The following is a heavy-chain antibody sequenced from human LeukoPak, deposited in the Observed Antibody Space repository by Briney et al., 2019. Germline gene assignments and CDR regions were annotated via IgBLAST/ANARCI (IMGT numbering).Heavy chain of an antibody. CDR3: ARSTRDGYNPHFDY. CDR1: GGSISRYF. D-gene: IGHD5-24*01. V-gene: IGHV4-59*08. Sequence: PSETLSLTCTVSGGSISRYFWSWIRQPPGKGLEWIGYIYYSGSTNYNPSLKSRLTISVDTSKNQFSLKLTSVTAADTAVYYCARSTRDGYNPHFDYWGQGTLVTVSS. CDR2: IYYSGST. J-gene: IGHJ4*02.